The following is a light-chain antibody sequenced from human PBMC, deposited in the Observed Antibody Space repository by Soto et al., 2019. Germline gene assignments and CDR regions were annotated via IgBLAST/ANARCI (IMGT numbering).Light chain of an antibody. CDR3: AAWDDGLSGHVV. J-gene: IGLJ2*01. CDR1: SSNIGRNT. Sequence: QSVLTQPPSASGTPGQRVTISCSGSSSNIGRNTVNWYQQLPGTAPKLRIYGNNQRPSGVPARISGSKSGTSASLAISGLESEDEADYYCAAWDDGLSGHVVFGGGTKGTVL. CDR2: GNN. V-gene: IGLV1-44*01.